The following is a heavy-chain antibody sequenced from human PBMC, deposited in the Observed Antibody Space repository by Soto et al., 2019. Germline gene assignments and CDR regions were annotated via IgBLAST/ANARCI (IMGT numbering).Heavy chain of an antibody. D-gene: IGHD2-21*02. CDR3: ARDHRSDFVGGFDP. Sequence: KTSETLSLTCTVSGGSISIYSWTWIRHPAGKGLEWIGRIYTSGSTNYNPSLESRVTMSVDTSKNQLSLKLKSVTAADTAVYYCARDHRSDFVGGFDPWGQGTLVTVSS. CDR1: GGSISIYS. J-gene: IGHJ5*02. CDR2: IYTSGST. V-gene: IGHV4-4*07.